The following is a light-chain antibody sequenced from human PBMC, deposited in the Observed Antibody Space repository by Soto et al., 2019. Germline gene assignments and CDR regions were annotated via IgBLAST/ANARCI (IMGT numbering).Light chain of an antibody. V-gene: IGKV4-1*01. J-gene: IGKJ4*01. CDR1: QRPLHSDGKTY. CDR2: WAS. CDR3: QQYYSTPLT. Sequence: DIVMTQTPLSLSVTPGQPASISCKSSQRPLHSDGKTYFYWYLQKPGQPPKVLIYWASTRESGVPDRFSGSGSGTDFTLTISSLQAEDVAVYYCQQYYSTPLTFGGGTKVDIK.